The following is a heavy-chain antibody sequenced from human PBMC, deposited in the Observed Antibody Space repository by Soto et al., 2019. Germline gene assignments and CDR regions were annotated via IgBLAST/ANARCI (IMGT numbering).Heavy chain of an antibody. CDR1: GGSINSGGYS. J-gene: IGHJ4*02. CDR2: IYYSGST. Sequence: TLSIACAVPGGSINSGGYSCSCFRQHPGKGLEWIGYIYYSGSTYYSPSLKSRVTISVDTSKNQFSLKLSSVTAADTAVYYCARERHDYYDSSGYLDYWGQGTLVT. V-gene: IGHV4-31*11. CDR3: ARERHDYYDSSGYLDY. D-gene: IGHD3-22*01.